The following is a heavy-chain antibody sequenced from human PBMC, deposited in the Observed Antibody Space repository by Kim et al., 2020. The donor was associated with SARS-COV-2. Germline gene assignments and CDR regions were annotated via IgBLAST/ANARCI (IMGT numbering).Heavy chain of an antibody. Sequence: LSLTCAASGFTFSSYGMHWVRQAPGKGLEWVAVISYDGSNKYYADSVKGRFTISRDNSKNTLYLQMNSLRAEDTAVYYCAKDRSGSYYEPGYWGQGT. D-gene: IGHD1-26*01. CDR3: AKDRSGSYYEPGY. CDR1: GFTFSSYG. V-gene: IGHV3-30*18. CDR2: ISYDGSNK. J-gene: IGHJ4*02.